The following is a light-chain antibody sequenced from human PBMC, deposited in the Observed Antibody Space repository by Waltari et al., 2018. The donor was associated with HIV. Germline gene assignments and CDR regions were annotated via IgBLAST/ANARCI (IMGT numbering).Light chain of an antibody. CDR3: HSHGGNVGV. V-gene: IGLV1-40*01. CDR2: DNI. J-gene: IGLJ3*02. Sequence: QSVLTQPPSVSGAPGQRVTIFCTGRSSYIGAGLAVPWYQLLPGNATNVVIFDNIDRPAGLPARFSGCRSGTSASLAINELRAEDEADYCCHSHGGNVGVFGGGTKLTVL. CDR1: SSYIGAGLA.